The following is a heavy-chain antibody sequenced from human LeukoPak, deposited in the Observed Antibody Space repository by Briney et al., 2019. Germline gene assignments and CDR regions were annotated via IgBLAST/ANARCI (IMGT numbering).Heavy chain of an antibody. V-gene: IGHV4-59*08. CDR2: IYYSGST. CDR3: ARGSPLEWLLSAGEFDY. D-gene: IGHD3-3*01. CDR1: GGSISSYY. Sequence: SETLSLTCTVSGGSISSYYWSWIRQPPGKGLEWIGYIYYSGSTNYNPSLKSRVTISVDTSKNQFSLKLSSVTAADTAVYYCARGSPLEWLLSAGEFDYWGQGTLVTVSS. J-gene: IGHJ4*02.